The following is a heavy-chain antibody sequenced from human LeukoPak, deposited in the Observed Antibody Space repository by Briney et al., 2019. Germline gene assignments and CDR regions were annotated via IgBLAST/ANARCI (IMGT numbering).Heavy chain of an antibody. V-gene: IGHV3-23*01. CDR1: GFTFSSYA. Sequence: GGSLRLSCAASGFTFSSYAMSWVRQAPGKGLEWVSAISGSGGSTYYADSVKGRFTISRDNSKSTLYLQMNSLRAEDTAVYYCAKVYSSWRYFQHWGQGTLVTVSS. CDR2: ISGSGGST. D-gene: IGHD6-6*01. CDR3: AKVYSSWRYFQH. J-gene: IGHJ1*01.